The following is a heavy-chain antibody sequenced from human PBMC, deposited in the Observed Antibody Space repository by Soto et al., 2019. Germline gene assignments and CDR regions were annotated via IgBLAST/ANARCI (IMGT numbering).Heavy chain of an antibody. CDR2: ITGSGGAM. CDR1: GFDFSGSE. CDR3: AKVAPFIPGSPF. Sequence: GSLRLSCTASGFDFSGSEMNWFRQAPGKGLEWVAYITGSGGAMFHADSVKGRFSISRDNAKNSLFLEMNNLTADDAGVYYCAKVAPFIPGSPFWGQGTLVTVSS. D-gene: IGHD2-21*01. V-gene: IGHV3-48*03. J-gene: IGHJ4*02.